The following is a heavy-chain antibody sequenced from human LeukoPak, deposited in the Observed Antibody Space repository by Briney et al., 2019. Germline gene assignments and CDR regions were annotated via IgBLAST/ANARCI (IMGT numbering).Heavy chain of an antibody. V-gene: IGHV4-34*01. D-gene: IGHD2-15*01. CDR3: ARSPVLRHNRSLPPNCSGGSCYLRAAWFDP. Sequence: SETLSLTCAVYGGSFSGYYWSWIRQPPGKGLEWIGEINHSGSTNYNPSLKSRVTISVDTSKNQFSLKLSSVTAADTAVYYCARSPVLRHNRSLPPNCSGGSCYLRAAWFDPWGQGTLVTVSS. CDR2: INHSGST. CDR1: GGSFSGYY. J-gene: IGHJ5*02.